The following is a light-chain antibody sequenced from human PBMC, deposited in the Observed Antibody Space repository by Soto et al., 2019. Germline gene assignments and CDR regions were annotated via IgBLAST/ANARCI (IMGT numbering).Light chain of an antibody. V-gene: IGKV3-20*01. CDR2: DAS. CDR1: ESVRSNY. J-gene: IGKJ2*01. CDR3: QQYGSSPLT. Sequence: EIVLTQSPGTLSLSPGERATLSCRASESVRSNYFAWYQQKPRRAPRLLIFDASTRATGIPDRFSGSGSGTEFTLTISRLETDDFAVYYCQQYGSSPLTFGQGTKLEI.